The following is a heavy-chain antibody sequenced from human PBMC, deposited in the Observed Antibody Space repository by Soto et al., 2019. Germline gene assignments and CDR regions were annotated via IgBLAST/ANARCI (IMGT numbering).Heavy chain of an antibody. Sequence: QVQLEQSGAEVKKPGSSVKVSCKASGGTFSNSAISWVRQVPGQGLEWMGGIMPIFRTPDYAQKFQGRVTVTADESTRTAYTELSRLRSDDTAVYSCARDKDRLQLGGNYYYVLDVWGQGTTVTVSS. CDR2: IMPIFRTP. V-gene: IGHV1-69*12. CDR3: ARDKDRLQLGGNYYYVLDV. D-gene: IGHD5-12*01. CDR1: GGTFSNSA. J-gene: IGHJ6*02.